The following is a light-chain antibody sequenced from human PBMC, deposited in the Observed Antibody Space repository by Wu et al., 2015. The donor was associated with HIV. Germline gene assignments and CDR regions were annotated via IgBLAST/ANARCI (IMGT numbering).Light chain of an antibody. CDR3: QQHDSSPYT. Sequence: EIVLTQSPGTLSLSPGERATLSCRASQSITNSYLAWYQQKPGQAPRLLIDGASNRATGIPDRFSVSGSGTDFTLTISRLEPEDFALYYRQQHDSSPYTFGQGT. J-gene: IGKJ2*01. CDR2: GAS. V-gene: IGKV3-20*01. CDR1: QSITNSY.